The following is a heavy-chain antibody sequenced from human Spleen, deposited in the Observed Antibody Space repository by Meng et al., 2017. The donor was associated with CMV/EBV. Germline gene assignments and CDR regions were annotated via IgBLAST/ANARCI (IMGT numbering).Heavy chain of an antibody. V-gene: IGHV3-30*04. CDR2: ISYDGSIK. Sequence: GGSLRFSCAASGFTFSSYAMHWVRQAPGEGLGWVAVISYDGSIKYYADSVKGRFTISRDNSKNTLYLQMNSLRAEDTAVYYCAREPFPRGGTYPTPFDHWGQGTLVTVSS. CDR1: GFTFSSYA. CDR3: AREPFPRGGTYPTPFDH. J-gene: IGHJ4*02. D-gene: IGHD1-26*01.